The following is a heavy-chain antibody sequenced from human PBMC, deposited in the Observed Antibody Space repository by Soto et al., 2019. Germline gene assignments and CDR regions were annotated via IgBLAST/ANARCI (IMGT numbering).Heavy chain of an antibody. D-gene: IGHD5-18*01. J-gene: IGHJ4*02. CDR3: ARHKRYSYGPPVGY. CDR2: IYYSGTT. CDR1: GGSITTSSYY. Sequence: SETLSLTXTVSGGSITTSSYYWGWIRQPPGKGLEWIGTIYYSGTTYYNPSLKSRVTISVDTSKNDFSLKLSSVTAADTAVYYCARHKRYSYGPPVGYWGQGTLVTVSS. V-gene: IGHV4-39*01.